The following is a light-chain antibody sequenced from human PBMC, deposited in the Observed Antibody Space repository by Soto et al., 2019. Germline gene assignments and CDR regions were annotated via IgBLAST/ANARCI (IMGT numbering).Light chain of an antibody. V-gene: IGKV1-27*01. CDR1: QGISNY. Sequence: DIQMTQSPSSLSASVGDRVTITCRASQGISNYLAWYQQKPGKVLKLLIYAASTLQSGVPSRFSGSGSGTDFTLTISSLQPEDVATYYCQKYNSAPLFTFGPGTKVDIK. CDR2: AAS. CDR3: QKYNSAPLFT. J-gene: IGKJ3*01.